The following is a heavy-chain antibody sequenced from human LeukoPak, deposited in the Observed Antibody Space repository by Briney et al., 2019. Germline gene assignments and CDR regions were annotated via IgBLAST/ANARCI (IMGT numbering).Heavy chain of an antibody. Sequence: ASVKVSCKASGYTFTSYYMHWVRQAPGQGLEWMGIIDPSGGSTSYAQKFQGRVTMTRDTSTSTAYMELSSLRSDDTAIYYCARRKFLGWFDPWGQGTLVTVSS. D-gene: IGHD7-27*01. CDR1: GYTFTSYY. CDR3: ARRKFLGWFDP. CDR2: IDPSGGST. J-gene: IGHJ5*02. V-gene: IGHV1-46*01.